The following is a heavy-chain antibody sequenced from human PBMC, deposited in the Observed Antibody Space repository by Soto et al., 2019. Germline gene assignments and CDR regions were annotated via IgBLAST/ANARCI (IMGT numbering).Heavy chain of an antibody. Sequence: QVQLQESGPGLVKPSETLSLTCTVSGGSISSHYWSWIRQPPGKGLEWVGHIYYSGSTNYNPSLKVRVTMSVDPSKNQLSLKLSSVTAADTAVYYWARDRGSGSWGGEVDYWGQGTLVTVSS. CDR1: GGSISSHY. CDR3: ARDRGSGSWGGEVDY. D-gene: IGHD3-10*01. J-gene: IGHJ4*02. CDR2: IYYSGST. V-gene: IGHV4-59*11.